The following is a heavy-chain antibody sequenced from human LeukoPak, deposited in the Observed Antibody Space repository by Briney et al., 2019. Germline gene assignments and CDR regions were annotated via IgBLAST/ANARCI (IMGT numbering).Heavy chain of an antibody. CDR1: GYTFTGYY. D-gene: IGHD3-10*01. Sequence: ASVKVSCKASGYTFTGYYMHWVRQAPGQGLEWMGWINPNSGGTNYAQKFQGRVTMTRDTSISTAYMELSRLRSDDTAVYYCARDLRGTMVRGVTPYFDYWGQGTLVTVSS. CDR3: ARDLRGTMVRGVTPYFDY. V-gene: IGHV1-2*02. J-gene: IGHJ4*02. CDR2: INPNSGGT.